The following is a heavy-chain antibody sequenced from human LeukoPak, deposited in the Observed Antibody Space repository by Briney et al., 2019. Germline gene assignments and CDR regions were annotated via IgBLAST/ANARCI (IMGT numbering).Heavy chain of an antibody. CDR3: ASCSSSSCYVNY. Sequence: GGSLRLSCAASGFPFSSYSMNWVRQTPGKGLEWVSVIFTGGNTYYADSVKGRFTISRDNSKNTLYLQMNSLRAEDTAVYYCASCSSSSCYVNYWGQGTLVTVSS. V-gene: IGHV3-53*01. J-gene: IGHJ4*02. CDR2: IFTGGNT. D-gene: IGHD2-2*01. CDR1: GFPFSSYS.